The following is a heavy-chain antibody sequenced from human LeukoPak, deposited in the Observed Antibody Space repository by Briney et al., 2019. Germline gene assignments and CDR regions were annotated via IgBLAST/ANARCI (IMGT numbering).Heavy chain of an antibody. V-gene: IGHV1-2*02. Sequence: GASVKVSCKASGYTFTDYYVHWVRQAPGQGLEWMGWINPNSGGTDYAQKFQGRVTMTRDTSISTAYMELSRLRSDDTAVYYCARSGYSGYDGGSHYWGQGTLVTVSS. CDR3: ARSGYSGYDGGSHY. CDR2: INPNSGGT. CDR1: GYTFTDYY. D-gene: IGHD5-12*01. J-gene: IGHJ4*02.